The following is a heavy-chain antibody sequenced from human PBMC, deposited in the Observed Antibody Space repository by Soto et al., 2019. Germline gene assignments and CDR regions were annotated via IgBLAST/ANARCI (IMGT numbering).Heavy chain of an antibody. Sequence: SETLSLTCTVSGGSINSSYWSWIRQPPGKGLEYIGYIHYSGSTNYNPSLMSRLTISIDTSKNQFSLELSSLTAADTAVYYCAGGKGYSSGWPFDSWGQGTLVTVSS. V-gene: IGHV4-59*08. CDR1: GGSINSSY. D-gene: IGHD6-19*01. CDR3: AGGKGYSSGWPFDS. CDR2: IHYSGST. J-gene: IGHJ4*02.